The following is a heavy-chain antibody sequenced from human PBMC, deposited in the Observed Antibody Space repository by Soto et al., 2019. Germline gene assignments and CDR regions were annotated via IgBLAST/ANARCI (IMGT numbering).Heavy chain of an antibody. V-gene: IGHV3-23*01. J-gene: IGHJ4*02. CDR2: VSGSGGST. CDR1: GFTFITYA. Sequence: VGSLRLSCTASGFTFITYAMSWVRQAPGKGLEWVSAVSGSGGSTYYADSVKGRFTISRDNSKNTLSLQMNSLRAEDTAVYYCAKDLCSGGTCYSGFDYWGRGTLVTVSS. CDR3: AKDLCSGGTCYSGFDY. D-gene: IGHD2-15*01.